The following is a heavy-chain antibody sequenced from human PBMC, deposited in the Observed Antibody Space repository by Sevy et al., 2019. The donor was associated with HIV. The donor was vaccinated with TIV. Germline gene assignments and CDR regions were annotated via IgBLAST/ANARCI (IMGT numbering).Heavy chain of an antibody. CDR1: GFTFSSYG. Sequence: GGSLRLSCAASGFTFSSYGMHWVRQAPGKGLDWVTVISYDGSNKYYADSVKGRFTISRDNSKNTLYLQMNSLRVEDMAVYYCAKGGQWLVRDWFDPWGQGTLVTVSS. CDR2: ISYDGSNK. V-gene: IGHV3-30*18. CDR3: AKGGQWLVRDWFDP. J-gene: IGHJ5*02. D-gene: IGHD6-19*01.